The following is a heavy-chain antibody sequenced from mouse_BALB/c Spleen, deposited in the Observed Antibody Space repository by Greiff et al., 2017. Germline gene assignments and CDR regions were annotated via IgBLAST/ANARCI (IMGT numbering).Heavy chain of an antibody. J-gene: IGHJ3*01. V-gene: IGHV4-1*02. CDR1: GFDFSRYW. D-gene: IGHD1-1*01. Sequence: DVMLVESGGGLVQPGGSLKLSCAASGFDFSRYWMSWVRQAPGKGLEWIGEINPDSSTINYTPSLKDKFIISRDNAKNTLYLQMSKVRSEDTALYYCARQYYGSLAYWGQGTLVTVSA. CDR3: ARQYYGSLAY. CDR2: INPDSSTI.